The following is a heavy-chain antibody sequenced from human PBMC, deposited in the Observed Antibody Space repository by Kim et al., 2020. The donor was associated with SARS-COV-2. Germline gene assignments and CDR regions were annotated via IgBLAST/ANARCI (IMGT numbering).Heavy chain of an antibody. Sequence: GGSLRLSCAASGFTFSSYAMHWVRQAPGKGLEWVAVISYDGSNKYYADSVKGRFTISRDNSKNTLYLQMNSLRAEDTAVYYCASPTGRFLEWLLRSDYYYMDVWGKGTTVTVSS. CDR2: ISYDGSNK. V-gene: IGHV3-30-3*01. J-gene: IGHJ6*03. D-gene: IGHD3-3*01. CDR1: GFTFSSYA. CDR3: ASPTGRFLEWLLRSDYYYMDV.